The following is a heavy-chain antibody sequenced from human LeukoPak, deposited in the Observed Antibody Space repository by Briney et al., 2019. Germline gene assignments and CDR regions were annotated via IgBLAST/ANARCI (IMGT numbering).Heavy chain of an antibody. CDR3: AREGSGYTYGRGSYFDY. Sequence: ASVKVSCKASRYTLTVYYIHWVRQAPGQGLEWMGRINPNSGDTNFAQKFQGRVTMTRDTSISTAYMDLSGLRPDDTAVYYCAREGSGYTYGRGSYFDYWGHGILVTVSS. CDR1: RYTLTVYY. J-gene: IGHJ4*01. D-gene: IGHD5-18*01. CDR2: INPNSGDT. V-gene: IGHV1-2*06.